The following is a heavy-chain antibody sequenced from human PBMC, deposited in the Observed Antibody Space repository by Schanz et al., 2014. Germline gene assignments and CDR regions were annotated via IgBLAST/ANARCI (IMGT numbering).Heavy chain of an antibody. CDR1: GFTFSSYS. Sequence: EVQLVESGGGLVQPGGSLRLSCAASGFTFSSYSMNWVRQAPGKGLEWVSYISSSSSTIYYADSVKGRFTISSDISKNMLYLQMNSLRAEDTAIYYCAKYRYSVFDFDYWCQGTLVTVSS. D-gene: IGHD3-16*02. J-gene: IGHJ4*02. CDR2: ISSSSSTI. V-gene: IGHV3-48*01. CDR3: AKYRYSVFDFDY.